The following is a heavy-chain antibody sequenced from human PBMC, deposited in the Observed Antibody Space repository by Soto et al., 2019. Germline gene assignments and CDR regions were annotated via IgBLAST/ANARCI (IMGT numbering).Heavy chain of an antibody. CDR2: IFNSEYT. Sequence: PSETLSLTCTVSGGSISSRSYSWGWLRQSPEKGLEWIASIFNSEYTYYNPSLKSRITMSVDTSKSQFSLKLISVTGADTAVYFCARHMNTATYEMGIHSWGLGPLVTVS. CDR3: ARHMNTATYEMGIHS. V-gene: IGHV4-39*01. J-gene: IGHJ4*02. D-gene: IGHD3-16*01. CDR1: GGSISSRSYS.